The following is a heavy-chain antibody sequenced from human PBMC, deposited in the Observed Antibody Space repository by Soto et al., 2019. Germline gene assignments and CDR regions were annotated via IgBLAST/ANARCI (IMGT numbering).Heavy chain of an antibody. CDR2: IYYSGST. CDR1: GGSVSSGSYY. V-gene: IGHV4-61*01. D-gene: IGHD1-26*01. J-gene: IGHJ3*02. Sequence: PSENLSLTSTVSGGSVSSGSYYWSWIRQPPGKGLEWIGYIYYSGSTNYNPSLKSRVTISVDTSKNQFSLKLSSVTAADTAVYYCANDPTAQLLSDAFDICGQGTMLIVSS. CDR3: ANDPTAQLLSDAFDI.